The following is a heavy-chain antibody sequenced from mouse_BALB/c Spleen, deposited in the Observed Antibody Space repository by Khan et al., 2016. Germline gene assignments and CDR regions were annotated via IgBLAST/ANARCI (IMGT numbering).Heavy chain of an antibody. D-gene: IGHD1-1*01. Sequence: EVQLQESGPGLVKPSQSLSFTCTVTGYSITSDYAWNWIRQFPGNKLEWMGYISYTGSTSYNPSLKSRISITRDTSKNPFFLQLNSVTTEDTATYYCARIDYGSSYYAVDYWGQETSVTLSS. V-gene: IGHV3-2*02. CDR3: ARIDYGSSYYAVDY. CDR2: ISYTGST. J-gene: IGHJ4*01. CDR1: GYSITSDYA.